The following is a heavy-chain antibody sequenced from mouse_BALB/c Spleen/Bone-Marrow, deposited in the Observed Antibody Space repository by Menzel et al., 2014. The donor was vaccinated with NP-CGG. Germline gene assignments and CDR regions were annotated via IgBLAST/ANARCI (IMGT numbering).Heavy chain of an antibody. V-gene: IGHV2-9*02. CDR3: AIAYFGNYNYYFDY. J-gene: IGHJ2*01. CDR1: GLSLTSYG. D-gene: IGHD2-10*01. CDR2: IWAGGST. Sequence: QVQLQQPGPGLVAPSQSLSITCTVSGLSLTSYGVHWVRQPPGKGLEWLGIIWAGGSTNYNSALMSRLSISKDNSKSQVFLKMNSLQTDDTAMYFCAIAYFGNYNYYFDYWGQGTTLTVSS.